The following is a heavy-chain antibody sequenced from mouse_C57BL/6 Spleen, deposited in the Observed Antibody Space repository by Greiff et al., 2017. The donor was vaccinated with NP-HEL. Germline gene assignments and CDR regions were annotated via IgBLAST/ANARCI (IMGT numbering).Heavy chain of an antibody. V-gene: IGHV1-19*01. CDR2: INPYNGGT. CDR1: GYTFTDYY. Sequence: EVQLQQSGPVLVKPGASVKMSCKASGYTFTDYYMNWVKQSHGKSLEWIGVINPYNGGTSYNQKIKGKATLTVDKSSSTAYMELNSLTSEDSAVYYCARWGFTTVVATRYFGVWGTGTAVTVSS. D-gene: IGHD1-1*01. J-gene: IGHJ1*03. CDR3: ARWGFTTVVATRYFGV.